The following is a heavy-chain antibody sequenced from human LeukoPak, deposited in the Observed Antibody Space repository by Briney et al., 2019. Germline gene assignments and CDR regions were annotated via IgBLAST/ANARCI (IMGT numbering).Heavy chain of an antibody. CDR1: GFTFDDYA. CDR2: INWNGDST. V-gene: IGHV3-20*04. D-gene: IGHD5-18*01. Sequence: GGSLRLSCAASGFTFDDYAMKWVRQVPGKGLEWVSGINWNGDSTGYADSVKGRFTISRDNAKNSLYLQMNSLRAEDTAVYYCASSYAMGVDYWGQGTLVTVSS. CDR3: ASSYAMGVDY. J-gene: IGHJ4*02.